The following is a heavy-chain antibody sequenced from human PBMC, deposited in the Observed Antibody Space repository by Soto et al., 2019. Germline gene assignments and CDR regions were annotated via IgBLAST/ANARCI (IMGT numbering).Heavy chain of an antibody. CDR2: INHRGSA. CDR3: ARYNAASGTYYFDF. Sequence: SVPMSLACVVCGESICSPYSWHWVRQPPGKGPEWIGEINHRGSANYNPSLKSRVTISGAISKSQFSLRLTSVTAADTAVYYCARYNAASGTYYFDFWGQGALVTVSS. V-gene: IGHV4-4*02. D-gene: IGHD6-13*01. J-gene: IGHJ4*02. CDR1: GESICSPYS.